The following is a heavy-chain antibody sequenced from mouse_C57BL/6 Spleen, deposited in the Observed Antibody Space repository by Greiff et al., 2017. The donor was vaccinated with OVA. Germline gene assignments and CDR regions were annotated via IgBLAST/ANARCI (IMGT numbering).Heavy chain of an antibody. V-gene: IGHV5-6*03. J-gene: IGHJ1*03. D-gene: IGHD1-1*01. CDR2: ISSGGSST. CDR3: ARQDYGSSYYWYFDV. CDR1: GFTFSSYG. Sequence: EVKLMESGGGLVKPGGSLKLSCAASGFTFSSYGMSWVRQTPDKRLEWVATISSGGSSTYYPDSVKGRFTFSRDNAKNTRDLQMSSQKSEDTAMYYCARQDYGSSYYWYFDVWGTGTTVTVSS.